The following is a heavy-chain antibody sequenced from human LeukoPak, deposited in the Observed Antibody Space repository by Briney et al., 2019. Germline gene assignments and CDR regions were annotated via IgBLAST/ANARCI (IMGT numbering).Heavy chain of an antibody. V-gene: IGHV4-30-4*01. CDR3: ARDYYDYVWGRIVKSGWFDP. J-gene: IGHJ5*02. Sequence: SQTLSLTCTVSGGSISSGDYYWSWIRQPPGKGLEWIGYIYYSGSTYYNPSLKSRVTMSVDTSKNQFSLKLSSVTAADTAVYYCARDYYDYVWGRIVKSGWFDPWGQGTLVTVSS. D-gene: IGHD3-16*01. CDR1: GGSISSGDYY. CDR2: IYYSGST.